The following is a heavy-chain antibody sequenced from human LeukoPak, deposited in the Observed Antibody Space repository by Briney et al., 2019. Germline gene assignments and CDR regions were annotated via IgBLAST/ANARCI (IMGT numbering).Heavy chain of an antibody. CDR2: INAYNGNT. CDR1: GYTFTRYG. Sequence: ASVKVSCKASGYTFTRYGITWLRQAPGQGLEWMGWINAYNGNTNHAQKLQGRVTLTTDTSTSTAYMELRSLRSDDTAVYYCAFGSRSYVDFYYWGQGTLVTVSS. CDR3: AFGSRSYVDFYY. J-gene: IGHJ4*02. V-gene: IGHV1-18*01. D-gene: IGHD3-10*01.